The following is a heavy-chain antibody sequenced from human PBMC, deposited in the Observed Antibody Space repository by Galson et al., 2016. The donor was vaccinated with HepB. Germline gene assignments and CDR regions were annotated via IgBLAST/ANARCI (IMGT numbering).Heavy chain of an antibody. CDR1: DFTFSGRW. J-gene: IGHJ6*02. CDR3: TRDDSYGLDV. Sequence: SLRLSCAASDFTFSGRWMHWVRQVPGAGLVWVSYINADGTRPTYADSVKGRFTISRDNAKNTVHLQMNSLRAEDTAIYSCTRDDSYGLDVWGQGTTVTVSS. V-gene: IGHV3-74*01. CDR2: INADGTRP. D-gene: IGHD2-21*02.